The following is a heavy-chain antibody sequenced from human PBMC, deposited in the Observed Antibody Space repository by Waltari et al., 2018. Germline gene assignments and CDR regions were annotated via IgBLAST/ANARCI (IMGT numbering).Heavy chain of an antibody. D-gene: IGHD3-10*01. Sequence: QVRLQQWGAGLLKPSETLSLTCSVFGGSFFGYNWSWIRQPPGKGLEWVGEMTHSGTTNYNPSLKSRVTISVEASKNQFSLELSPVTAADTAVYYCARGQLWFGEPLLDYWGQGTLVTVSS. J-gene: IGHJ4*02. CDR3: ARGQLWFGEPLLDY. CDR1: GGSFFGYN. V-gene: IGHV4-34*01. CDR2: MTHSGTT.